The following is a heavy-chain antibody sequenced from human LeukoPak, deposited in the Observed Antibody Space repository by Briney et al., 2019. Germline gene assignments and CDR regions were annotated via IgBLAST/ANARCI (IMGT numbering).Heavy chain of an antibody. V-gene: IGHV3-66*01. D-gene: IGHD2-2*01. J-gene: IGHJ4*02. CDR1: GFTVSSNY. CDR3: ARDGSPYCSSTSCYAH. Sequence: GGSLRLSCAASGFTVSSNYMSWVRQAPGKGLEWVSVIYSGGSTYYADSVKGRFTISRGNSKNTLYLQMNSLRAEDTAVYYCARDGSPYCSSTSCYAHWGQGTLVTVSS. CDR2: IYSGGST.